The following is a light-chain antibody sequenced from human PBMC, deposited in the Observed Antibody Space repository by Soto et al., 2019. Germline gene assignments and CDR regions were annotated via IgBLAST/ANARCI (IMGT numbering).Light chain of an antibody. J-gene: IGLJ1*01. CDR2: DVS. Sequence: QSVLTQPASVSGSPGQSITISCTGTSSDVGSYTFVSWYQQHPGKAPKLVLYDVSYRPSGVSNRFSGSKSGNTASLTISGLQAEDEADYYCSSYTSSSTYVFGTGTKVTVL. V-gene: IGLV2-14*03. CDR3: SSYTSSSTYV. CDR1: SSDVGSYTF.